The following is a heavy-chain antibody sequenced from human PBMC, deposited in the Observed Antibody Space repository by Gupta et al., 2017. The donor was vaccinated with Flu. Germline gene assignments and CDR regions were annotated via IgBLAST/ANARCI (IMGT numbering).Heavy chain of an antibody. D-gene: IGHD6-13*01. J-gene: IGHJ5*02. V-gene: IGHV4-39*01. CDR3: ARQPPQQLDNNWFDP. Sequence: QLQLQESGPGLVKPSETLSLTCTVSGGSISSSSYYWGWIRQPPGKGLEWIGSIYYSGSTYYNPSLKGRVTISVDTSKNQFSLKLSSVTAADTAVYYCARQPPQQLDNNWFDPWGQGTLVTVSS. CDR2: IYYSGST. CDR1: GGSISSSSYY.